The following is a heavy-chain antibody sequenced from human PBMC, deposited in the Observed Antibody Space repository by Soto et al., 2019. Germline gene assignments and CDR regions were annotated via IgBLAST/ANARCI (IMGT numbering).Heavy chain of an antibody. D-gene: IGHD3-3*01. Sequence: LSETLSLTCTVSGGSISSGDYYWSWIRQPPGKGLEWIGYIYYSGSTYYNPSLKSRVTISVDTSKNQFSLKLSSVTAADTAVYYCARVLGSPDYDFWSGHYFDYWGQGTLVTVSS. CDR1: GGSISSGDYY. J-gene: IGHJ4*02. CDR2: IYYSGST. CDR3: ARVLGSPDYDFWSGHYFDY. V-gene: IGHV4-30-4*01.